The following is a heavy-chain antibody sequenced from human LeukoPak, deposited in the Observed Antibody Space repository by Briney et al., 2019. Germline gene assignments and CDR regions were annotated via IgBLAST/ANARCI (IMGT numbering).Heavy chain of an antibody. CDR2: ISGSGGST. CDR1: GFTFSSYA. J-gene: IGHJ4*02. D-gene: IGHD6-19*01. CDR3: AKDLVIAVAGTFDY. Sequence: GGSLRLSCAASGFTFSSYAMSWVRQAPGKGLEWVSAISGSGGSTYYADSVKGRFTISRDNSKNTLYLQVNSLRAEDTAVYYCAKDLVIAVAGTFDYWGQGTLVTVSS. V-gene: IGHV3-23*01.